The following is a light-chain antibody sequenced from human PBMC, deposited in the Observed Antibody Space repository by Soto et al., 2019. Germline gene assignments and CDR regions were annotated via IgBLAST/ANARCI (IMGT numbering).Light chain of an antibody. CDR3: HQLNSSPIT. V-gene: IGKV1-9*01. CDR1: QGLSSD. Sequence: DIQLTQSPSFLTASVGDRVTITCRASQGLSSDLAWYQQKPGKAPKLLIYAASTLQTGVPSRFSGSGSGAEFTLTISSLEPEDFATYYCHQLNSSPITFGQGTRLEIK. J-gene: IGKJ5*01. CDR2: AAS.